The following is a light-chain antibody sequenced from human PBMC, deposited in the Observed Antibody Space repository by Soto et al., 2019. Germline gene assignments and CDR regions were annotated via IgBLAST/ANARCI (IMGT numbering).Light chain of an antibody. CDR2: GAS. V-gene: IGKV3-20*01. J-gene: IGKJ1*01. CDR3: QESPRT. Sequence: EIVLTQSPGTLSLSPGERATLSCRASRSVNSNYLAWYQQKRGQAPRLLIYGASSRATGIPDRFSVSGPGTDFTLTISRLEPEDFAVYYCQESPRTFGQGTKVDIK. CDR1: RSVNSNY.